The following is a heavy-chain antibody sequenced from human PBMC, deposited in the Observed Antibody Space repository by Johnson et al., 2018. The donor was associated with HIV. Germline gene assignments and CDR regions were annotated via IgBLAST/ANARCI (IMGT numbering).Heavy chain of an antibody. D-gene: IGHD3-3*01. CDR3: AKGGFTIFGVPDAFDV. V-gene: IGHV3-23*04. J-gene: IGHJ3*01. Sequence: VQLVESGGGLVQPGGSLRLSCAASGFPFNNYAMTWVRQAPGKGLEWVSGVVGSGASTYYAASVKGRFTISRDNSKNTLYLQMNSLRAEDTAVYYCAKGGFTIFGVPDAFDVWGQGTMVTVSS. CDR2: VVGSGAST. CDR1: GFPFNNYA.